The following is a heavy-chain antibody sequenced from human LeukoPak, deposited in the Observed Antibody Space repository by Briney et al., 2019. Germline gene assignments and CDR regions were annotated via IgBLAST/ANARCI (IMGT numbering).Heavy chain of an antibody. J-gene: IGHJ4*02. CDR2: ISSSSSTI. CDR1: GFTFSSYS. D-gene: IGHD3-9*01. Sequence: GSLRLSCAASGFTFSSYSMNWVRQAPGKGPEWVSYISSSSSTIYYADSVKGRFTTSRDNAKNSLYLQMNSLRAEDTAVYYCARDRYDILTGYVRFDYWGQGTLVTVSS. V-gene: IGHV3-48*01. CDR3: ARDRYDILTGYVRFDY.